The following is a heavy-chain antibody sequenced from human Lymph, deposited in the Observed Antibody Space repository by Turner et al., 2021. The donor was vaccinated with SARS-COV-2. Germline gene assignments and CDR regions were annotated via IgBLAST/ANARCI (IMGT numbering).Heavy chain of an antibody. CDR1: GFTFDDYA. Sequence: EVQLVESGGGVVQPGGSLSLSCSASGFTFDDYAMHWVRQGAGKGLEWVSLISGDGGSTYYADSVKGRFTISRDDSKNSLYLQINSLRTEDTALYYCAKEGLSGRRLQFVPYFAYWGQGTLVSVSS. D-gene: IGHD5-12*01. CDR3: AKEGLSGRRLQFVPYFAY. CDR2: ISGDGGST. V-gene: IGHV3-43*02. J-gene: IGHJ4*02.